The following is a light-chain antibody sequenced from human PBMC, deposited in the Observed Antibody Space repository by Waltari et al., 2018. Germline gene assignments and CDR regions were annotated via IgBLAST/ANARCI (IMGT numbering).Light chain of an antibody. CDR3: FSYTRSGARV. Sequence: QSALTQPVAVSGWPGESPPISCTGPANDITSYHYFSWYQPLPGRAPRLLIYDVSSRPSGVSSRFSGSKSGYTASLTISSLQPEDEADYYCFSYTRSGARVFGGGSKLTV. J-gene: IGLJ3*02. CDR2: DVS. CDR1: ANDITSYHY. V-gene: IGLV2-14*03.